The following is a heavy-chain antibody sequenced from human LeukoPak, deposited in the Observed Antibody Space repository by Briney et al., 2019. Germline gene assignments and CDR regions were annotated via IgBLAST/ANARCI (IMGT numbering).Heavy chain of an antibody. D-gene: IGHD5-12*01. CDR3: ARVETIGYQFDY. CDR2: GFHSVTT. Sequence: KTSETLSLTCTVPGYSISSGYYWGWIRQPPGKGLAWHGSGFHSVTTYYNPSLKSRVTISVDTSKNQFSLKLTSVTAADTAVYYCARVETIGYQFDYWGQGTLVTVSS. J-gene: IGHJ4*02. V-gene: IGHV4-38-2*02. CDR1: GYSISSGYY.